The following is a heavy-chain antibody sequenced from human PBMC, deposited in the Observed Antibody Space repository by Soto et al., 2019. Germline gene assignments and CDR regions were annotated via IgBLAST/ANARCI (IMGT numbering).Heavy chain of an antibody. V-gene: IGHV4-34*01. CDR2: INHSGST. CDR1: GGSFSGYY. D-gene: IGHD2-2*01. J-gene: IGHJ6*03. Sequence: SETLSLTCAVYGGSFSGYYWSWIRQPPGKGLEWIGEINHSGSTNYNPSLKSRVTISVDTSKNQFSLKLSSVTAADTAVYYCASIWVPAARNKYYYYMDVWGKGTTVTVSS. CDR3: ASIWVPAARNKYYYYMDV.